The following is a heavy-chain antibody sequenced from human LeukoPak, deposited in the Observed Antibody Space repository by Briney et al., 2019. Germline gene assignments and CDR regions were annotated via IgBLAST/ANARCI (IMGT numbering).Heavy chain of an antibody. D-gene: IGHD5-18*01. CDR2: ISYDGSNK. CDR3: AKNIRGYSYGYFDY. CDR1: GFTFSSDG. Sequence: PGGSLRLSCAASGFTFSSDGMHWVRQAPGKGLEWVAVISYDGSNKYYADSVKGRFTISRDNSKNTLYLQTNSLRAEDTAVYYCAKNIRGYSYGYFDYWGQGTLVTVSS. J-gene: IGHJ4*02. V-gene: IGHV3-30*18.